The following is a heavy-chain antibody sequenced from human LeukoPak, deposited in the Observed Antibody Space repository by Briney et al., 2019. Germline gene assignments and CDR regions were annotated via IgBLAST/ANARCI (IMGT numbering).Heavy chain of an antibody. CDR3: AKGAMTTVTALFDY. D-gene: IGHD4-11*01. CDR2: ISWNSGSI. Sequence: GGSLRLSCAASGFTFDDYAMHWVRQAPGKGLEWVSGISWNSGSIGYADSVKGRFTISRDNAKNSLYLQMNSLRAEDMALYYCAKGAMTTVTALFDYWGQGTLVTVSS. V-gene: IGHV3-9*03. J-gene: IGHJ4*02. CDR1: GFTFDDYA.